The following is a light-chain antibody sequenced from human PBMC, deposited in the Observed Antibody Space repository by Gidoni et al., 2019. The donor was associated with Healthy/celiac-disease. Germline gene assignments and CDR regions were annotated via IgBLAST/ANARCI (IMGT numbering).Light chain of an antibody. CDR3: CSYAGSSTHVV. Sequence: QSALTQPASESGSPGQSITISCTGTSSHVGSYNLVSWYQQHPGKAPKLMIYEGSKRPSGVSNRFSGSKSGNTASLTISGLQAEDEADYYCCSYAGSSTHVVFGGGTKLTVL. V-gene: IGLV2-23*01. CDR2: EGS. CDR1: SSHVGSYNL. J-gene: IGLJ2*01.